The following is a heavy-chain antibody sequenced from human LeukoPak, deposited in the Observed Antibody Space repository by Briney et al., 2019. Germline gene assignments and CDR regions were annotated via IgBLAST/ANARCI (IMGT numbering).Heavy chain of an antibody. CDR3: ARGPIVGAPGVGSPFDY. CDR2: VNPFSGGT. D-gene: IGHD1-26*01. V-gene: IGHV1-2*02. CDR1: GYTFTAYY. Sequence: ASVKVSCKASGYTFTAYYIHWLRQAPGQGLEWMGWVNPFSGGTIPAQKFQDRVTMTKDTSISTAYMELSRLRSDDTAVYYCARGPIVGAPGVGSPFDYWGQGTLVTVSS. J-gene: IGHJ4*02.